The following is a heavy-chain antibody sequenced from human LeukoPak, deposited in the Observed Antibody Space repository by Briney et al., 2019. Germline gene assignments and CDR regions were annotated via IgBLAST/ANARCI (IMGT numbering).Heavy chain of an antibody. V-gene: IGHV3-30-3*01. CDR1: GFTFSRYA. Sequence: PGRSLRLSCAASGFTFSRYAMHWVRQAPGKGLEWVAVISYDGSNKYYADSVKGRFTISRDNSKNTLYLQMNSLRAGDTAVYYCARVFRPSLTVFIIRGAFDIWGQGTMVTVSS. D-gene: IGHD3-3*01. J-gene: IGHJ3*02. CDR3: ARVFRPSLTVFIIRGAFDI. CDR2: ISYDGSNK.